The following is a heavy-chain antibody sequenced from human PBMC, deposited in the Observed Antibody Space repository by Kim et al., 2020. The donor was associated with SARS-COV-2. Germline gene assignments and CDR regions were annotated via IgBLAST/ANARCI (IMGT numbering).Heavy chain of an antibody. CDR1: GGSFSGYY. J-gene: IGHJ4*02. V-gene: IGHV4-34*01. Sequence: SETLSLTCAVYGGSFSGYYWSWIRQPPGKGLEWIGEINHSGSTNYNPSLKSRVIISVDTSTNQFSLKLSSVTAADTAVYYCARGRNYYGSGRPKRGYYFDYWGQGTLVTVSS. CDR2: INHSGST. D-gene: IGHD3-10*01. CDR3: ARGRNYYGSGRPKRGYYFDY.